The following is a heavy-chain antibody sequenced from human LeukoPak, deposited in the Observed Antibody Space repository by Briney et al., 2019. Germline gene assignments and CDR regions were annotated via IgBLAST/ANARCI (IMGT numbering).Heavy chain of an antibody. CDR1: GFTLSSSG. D-gene: IGHD5-24*01. Sequence: GRSLRLSCAASGFTLSSSGMHWVRQAPGKGLEWVAVIWGDENHKYYGDSVRGRFTISRDNAKNTLYLQMDSLRVEDTAVYYCARGGDGYNPFLDIWGQGTMVTVSS. J-gene: IGHJ3*02. CDR3: ARGGDGYNPFLDI. CDR2: IWGDENHK. V-gene: IGHV3-33*01.